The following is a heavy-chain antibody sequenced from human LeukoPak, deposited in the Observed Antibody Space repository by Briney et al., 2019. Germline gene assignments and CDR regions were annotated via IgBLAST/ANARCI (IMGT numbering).Heavy chain of an antibody. Sequence: GASVKVSCKASGYTFTSYDINWVRQATGQGLEWMRWMNPNSGNTGYAQKFQGRVTITRNTSISTAYMELSSLRSEDTAVYYCARGDSNYDWFDPWGQGTLVTVSS. J-gene: IGHJ5*02. V-gene: IGHV1-8*03. D-gene: IGHD4-11*01. CDR1: GYTFTSYD. CDR3: ARGDSNYDWFDP. CDR2: MNPNSGNT.